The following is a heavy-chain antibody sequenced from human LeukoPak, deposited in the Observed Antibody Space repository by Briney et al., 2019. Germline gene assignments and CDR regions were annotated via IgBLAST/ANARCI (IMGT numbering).Heavy chain of an antibody. CDR3: ARDHVGSSGYESYDASDI. Sequence: SETLSLTCTVSGGSISSYYWSWIRQPAGKGLEWIGRIYTSGRTNYNPSLKSRVTMSVDTSKNQFSLNLSSVTAADTAVYYCARDHVGSSGYESYDASDIWGQGTTVTVSS. J-gene: IGHJ3*02. D-gene: IGHD5-12*01. CDR1: GGSISSYY. CDR2: IYTSGRT. V-gene: IGHV4-4*07.